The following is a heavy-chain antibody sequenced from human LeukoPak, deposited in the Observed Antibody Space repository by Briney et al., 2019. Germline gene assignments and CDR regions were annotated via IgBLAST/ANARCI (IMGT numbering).Heavy chain of an antibody. V-gene: IGHV3-30*02. D-gene: IGHD3-3*01. Sequence: GGSLRLSCAASGFTFSSYGMHWVRQAPGKGLEWVAFIRYDGSYKYYADSVKGRFTISRDNSKNTLSLQVNSLRAEDTAVYYCARAARTYYDFWSGYSFDYWGQGTLVTVSS. J-gene: IGHJ4*02. CDR2: IRYDGSYK. CDR1: GFTFSSYG. CDR3: ARAARTYYDFWSGYSFDY.